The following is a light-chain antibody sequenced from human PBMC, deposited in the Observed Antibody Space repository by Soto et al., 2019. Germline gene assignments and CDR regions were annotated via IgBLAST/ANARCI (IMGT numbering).Light chain of an antibody. CDR3: QQYYSPPLT. J-gene: IGKJ4*01. Sequence: DIVMIQSPDSLAVSLGERATINCKSSQSVLYSSNNKNYVAWYQQRPGQPPKLLIYWTSIRESGVPDRFSGSGSGTDFTLTISSLQAEDVAVYFCQQYYSPPLTFGGGTKVEIK. CDR1: QSVLYSSNNKNY. CDR2: WTS. V-gene: IGKV4-1*01.